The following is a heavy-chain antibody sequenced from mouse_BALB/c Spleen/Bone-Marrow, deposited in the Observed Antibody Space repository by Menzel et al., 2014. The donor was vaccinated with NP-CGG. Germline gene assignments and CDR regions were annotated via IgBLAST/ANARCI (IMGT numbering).Heavy chain of an antibody. V-gene: IGHV1-18*01. CDR2: INPYNGGT. CDR3: AREATTGYYFDH. J-gene: IGHJ2*01. Sequence: EVQVVESGPELVKPGASMKISCKASGYSFTGYTMNWVKQSHGKNLEWIGLINPYNGGTNYNQKFKDKATLTVDKSSNTAYMELLSLTSEDSAVYYCAREATTGYYFDHWGQGTTLTVSS. CDR1: GYSFTGYT. D-gene: IGHD1-1*01.